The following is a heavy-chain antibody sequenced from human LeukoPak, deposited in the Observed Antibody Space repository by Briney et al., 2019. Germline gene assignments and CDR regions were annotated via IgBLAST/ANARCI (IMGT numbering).Heavy chain of an antibody. D-gene: IGHD3-22*01. Sequence: ASVNVSCKSSGYTFTGYYMHWVRQAPGQGLEWMGWINPNSGGTKYAQKVQGRVTMTRDTSISTAYMELSRLRSDDTAVYYCARAPHYDSAAFDIWGQGTVVTVSS. CDR3: ARAPHYDSAAFDI. V-gene: IGHV1-2*02. CDR1: GYTFTGYY. J-gene: IGHJ3*02. CDR2: INPNSGGT.